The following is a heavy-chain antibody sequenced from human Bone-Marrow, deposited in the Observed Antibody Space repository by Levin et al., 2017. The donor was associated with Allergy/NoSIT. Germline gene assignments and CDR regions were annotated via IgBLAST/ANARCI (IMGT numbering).Heavy chain of an antibody. CDR1: GYTFTSYY. D-gene: IGHD2-15*01. Sequence: ASVKVSCKASGYTFTSYYMHWVRQAPGQGLEWMGIINPSGGSTSYAQKFQGRVTMTRDTSTSTVYMELSSLRSEDTAVYYCARAGYCSGGSCYVGSYFQHWGQGTLVTVSS. V-gene: IGHV1-46*01. CDR3: ARAGYCSGGSCYVGSYFQH. CDR2: INPSGGST. J-gene: IGHJ1*01.